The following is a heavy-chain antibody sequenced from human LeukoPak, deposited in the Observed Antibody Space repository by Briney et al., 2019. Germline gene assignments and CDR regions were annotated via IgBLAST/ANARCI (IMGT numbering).Heavy chain of an antibody. CDR2: INRSGST. V-gene: IGHV4-34*01. CDR3: ARWGDYQGYFDY. CDR1: GGSISSYY. Sequence: PSETLSLTCTVSGGSISSYYWSWIRQPPGKGLEWIGEINRSGSTNYNPSLKSRVTISVDTSKNQFSLKLSSVTAADTAVYYCARWGDYQGYFDYWGQGTLVTVSS. D-gene: IGHD2-2*01. J-gene: IGHJ4*02.